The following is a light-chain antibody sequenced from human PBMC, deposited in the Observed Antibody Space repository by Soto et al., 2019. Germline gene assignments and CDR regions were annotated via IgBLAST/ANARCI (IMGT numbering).Light chain of an antibody. Sequence: GDRVTITCRASHSISDLLAWYQQKPGKAPKLLIYEASNLKSGVPSRFSGSGSGTEYTLTISSLQPDDFASYYCQQYNGFWTFGQGTKVEIK. CDR3: QQYNGFWT. CDR2: EAS. V-gene: IGKV1-5*03. J-gene: IGKJ1*01. CDR1: HSISDL.